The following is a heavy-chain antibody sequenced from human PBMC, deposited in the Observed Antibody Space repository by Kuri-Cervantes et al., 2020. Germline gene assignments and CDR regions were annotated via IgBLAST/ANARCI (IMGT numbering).Heavy chain of an antibody. CDR3: ARRESGYDFWSGYTNYYYYMDV. CDR2: INEDGREK. Sequence: GGSLRLSCAASGFTFSRYWMSWVRQAPGKRLEWVANINEDGREKYYVDSVKGRFTISRDNAKKSLYLQMNSLRAEDTAVYYCARRESGYDFWSGYTNYYYYMDVWGKGTTVTVSS. D-gene: IGHD3-3*01. J-gene: IGHJ6*03. CDR1: GFTFSRYW. V-gene: IGHV3-7*01.